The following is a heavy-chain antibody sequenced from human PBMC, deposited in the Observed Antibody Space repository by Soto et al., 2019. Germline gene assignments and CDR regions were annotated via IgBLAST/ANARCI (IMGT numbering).Heavy chain of an antibody. D-gene: IGHD3-10*01. CDR2: LYYGRSA. V-gene: IGHV4-59*12. Sequence: SETLSLTCAVSGDSISSYYCMWIRQPPGKGLESIGYLYYGRSANYNPSLKSRVTLSVDTSTNQCSLTLSSVTAADTAVYYCARVRTMVRGAHNWFAPWGQGTLVTVSS. CDR1: GDSISSYY. J-gene: IGHJ5*02. CDR3: ARVRTMVRGAHNWFAP.